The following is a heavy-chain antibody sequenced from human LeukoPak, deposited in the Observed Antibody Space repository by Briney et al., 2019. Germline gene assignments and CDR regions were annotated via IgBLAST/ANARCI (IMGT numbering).Heavy chain of an antibody. CDR3: ARGRRAADIIPARGFDY. Sequence: ASVKVSCKASGYTFTSYYMHWVRQAPGQGLEWMGIINPSGGSTSYAQKFQGRVTMTRDTSTSTVYMELSSLRSEDTAVYYCARGRRAADIIPARGFDYWGQGTLVTVSS. J-gene: IGHJ4*02. CDR1: GYTFTSYY. CDR2: INPSGGST. D-gene: IGHD6-13*01. V-gene: IGHV1-46*01.